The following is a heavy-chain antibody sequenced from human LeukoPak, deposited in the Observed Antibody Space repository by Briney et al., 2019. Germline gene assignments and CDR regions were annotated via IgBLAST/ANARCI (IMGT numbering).Heavy chain of an antibody. Sequence: MPSETLSLTCAVYGGSFSAYYWSWIRQPPGKGLEWIVEINDSGSTNYNPSLKSRVTISVDTSRNQFSLKVSSVTAADTAVYYCARSERSGIYFDYWGQGTLVTVSS. D-gene: IGHD6-13*01. CDR1: GGSFSAYY. CDR3: ARSERSGIYFDY. J-gene: IGHJ4*02. CDR2: INDSGST. V-gene: IGHV4-34*01.